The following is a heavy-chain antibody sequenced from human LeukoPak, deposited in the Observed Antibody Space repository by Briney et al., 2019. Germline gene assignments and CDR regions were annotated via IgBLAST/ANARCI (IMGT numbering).Heavy chain of an antibody. D-gene: IGHD5-24*01. J-gene: IGHJ6*03. V-gene: IGHV1-46*01. CDR2: INPSGGST. CDR3: ARDRREIYYYYYMDV. CDR1: GYTFTSYY. Sequence: ASVKVSCKTSGYTFTSYYMHWVPQAPGQELEWMGIINPSGGSTSYAQKFQGRVTMTRDTSTNTVYMELSSLRSEDTAVYYCARDRREIYYYYYMDVWGKGTTVTVSS.